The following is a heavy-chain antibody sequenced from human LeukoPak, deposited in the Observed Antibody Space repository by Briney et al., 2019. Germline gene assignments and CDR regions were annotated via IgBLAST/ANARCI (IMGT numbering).Heavy chain of an antibody. D-gene: IGHD3-16*01. CDR2: IKHDGSET. CDR3: AKNGGPHGMDV. Sequence: GGSLRLSCAASGFTFSSTWMSWVRQAPGKGLEWVANIKHDGSETNYVDSVKGRFTISRDNAKNSLHLQMNSLRVEDTAVYYCAKNGGPHGMDVWGQGTTVTVSS. V-gene: IGHV3-7*02. J-gene: IGHJ6*02. CDR1: GFTFSSTW.